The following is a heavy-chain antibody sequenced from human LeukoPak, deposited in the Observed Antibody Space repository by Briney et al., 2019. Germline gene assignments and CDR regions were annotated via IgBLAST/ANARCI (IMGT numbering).Heavy chain of an antibody. CDR3: ASLKNSYDSSGYLVTDAFDI. CDR1: GYTFTSYY. D-gene: IGHD3-22*01. Sequence: ASVKVSCKACGYTFTSYYMHWVRQAPGQGLEWMGIINPSGGSTSYAQKFQGRVTMTTDTSTSTAYMELRSLRSDDTAVYYCASLKNSYDSSGYLVTDAFDIWGQGTMVTVSS. CDR2: INPSGGST. V-gene: IGHV1-46*01. J-gene: IGHJ3*02.